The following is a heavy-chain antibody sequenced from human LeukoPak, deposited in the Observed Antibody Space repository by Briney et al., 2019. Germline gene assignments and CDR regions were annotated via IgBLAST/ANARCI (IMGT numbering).Heavy chain of an antibody. D-gene: IGHD2-2*02. CDR1: GFTFSSYA. CDR2: ISGSGGST. CDR3: AKDLDCSSTSCYKDY. Sequence: GGSLRLSCAASGFTFSSYAMSWVRQAPGKGLEWVSAISGSGGSTYYADSVRGRFTISRDNSKNTLYLQMNSLRAEDTAVYYCAKDLDCSSTSCYKDYWGQGTLVTVSS. V-gene: IGHV3-23*01. J-gene: IGHJ4*02.